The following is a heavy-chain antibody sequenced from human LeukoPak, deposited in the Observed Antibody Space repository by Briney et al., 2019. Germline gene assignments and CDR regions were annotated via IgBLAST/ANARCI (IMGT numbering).Heavy chain of an antibody. CDR1: GFTFYSSA. Sequence: GASLRLSCAASGFTFYSSAMSWVRQAPGKGLEWVSVITGSGGSTYYADSVKGRFTTSRDTSNNPLYLQMNSLRADDTAVYYCAKLTTTWGQGTLVTVS. J-gene: IGHJ5*02. D-gene: IGHD4-17*01. V-gene: IGHV3-23*01. CDR3: AKLTTT. CDR2: ITGSGGST.